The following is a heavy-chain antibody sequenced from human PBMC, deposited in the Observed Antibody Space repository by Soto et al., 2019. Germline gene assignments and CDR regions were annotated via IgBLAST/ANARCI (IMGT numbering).Heavy chain of an antibody. CDR2: INPSGGST. CDR3: ARDFPKQQLVHWFDP. Sequence: QVQLVQSGAEVKKPGASVKVSCKASGYTFTSYYMHWVRQAPGQGLEWMGIINPSGGSTSYAQKFLGRVTMTRDTSTSTVYMERSSLRSEDTAVYYCARDFPKQQLVHWFDPWGQGTLVTVSS. CDR1: GYTFTSYY. D-gene: IGHD6-13*01. J-gene: IGHJ5*02. V-gene: IGHV1-46*01.